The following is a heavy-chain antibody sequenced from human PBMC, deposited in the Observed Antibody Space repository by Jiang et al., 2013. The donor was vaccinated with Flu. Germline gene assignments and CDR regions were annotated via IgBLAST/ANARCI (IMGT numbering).Heavy chain of an antibody. CDR1: GFTFSSYS. D-gene: IGHD3-10*01. CDR2: ISSSSSTI. CDR3: ARSWKGSGSYFDY. V-gene: IGHV3-48*01. J-gene: IGHJ4*02. Sequence: VQLLESGGGLVQPGGSLRLSCAASGFTFSSYSMNWVRQAPGKGLEWVSYISSSSSTIYYADSVKGRFTISRDNAKNSLYLQMNSLRAEDTAVYYCARSWKGSGSYFDYWGQGTLVTVSS.